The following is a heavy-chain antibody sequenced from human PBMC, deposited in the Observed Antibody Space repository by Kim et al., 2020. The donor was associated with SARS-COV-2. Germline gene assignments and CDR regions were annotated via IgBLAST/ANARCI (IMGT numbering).Heavy chain of an antibody. D-gene: IGHD3-10*01. Sequence: SETLSLTCTVSGGSISSYYWSWIRQPPGKGLEWIGYIYYSGRTNYNPSLKSRVTISVDTSKNQFSLKLSSVTAADTAVYYCVRSGSYYNFPLYYFDYWG. CDR1: GGSISSYY. CDR2: IYYSGRT. V-gene: IGHV4-59*13. CDR3: VRSGSYYNFPLYYFDY. J-gene: IGHJ4*01.